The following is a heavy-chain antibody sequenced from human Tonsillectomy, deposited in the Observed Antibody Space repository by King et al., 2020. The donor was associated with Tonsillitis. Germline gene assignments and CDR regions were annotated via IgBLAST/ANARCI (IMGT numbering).Heavy chain of an antibody. J-gene: IGHJ6*02. CDR1: GYTFNSYE. CDR2: MNPNSTNT. Sequence: VQLVQSGAGVRKPGASVKVSCKASGYTFNSYEINWVRQAAGQGLEWMGWMNPNSTNTGYAQKFQGRVSLSRNTSIRTAYMELSSLRSEDTAVYYCARTMFKYNYYGMDVWGQGTTVTVSS. CDR3: ARTMFKYNYYGMDV. D-gene: IGHD3-10*02. V-gene: IGHV1-8*01.